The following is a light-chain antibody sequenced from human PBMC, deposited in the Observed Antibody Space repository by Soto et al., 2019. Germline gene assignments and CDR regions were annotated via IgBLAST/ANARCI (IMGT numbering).Light chain of an antibody. CDR1: QGISNY. CDR3: QQYEIFPLT. Sequence: DVRRTKSKHSQSASVGDRITVPCQASQGISNYLNWYQQKPGKAPKLLIFDASNLEIGVPSRFSGSGSGTDFSFTISSLQPEDIATYYCQQYEIFPLTFGGGGNVAIK. V-gene: IGKV1-33*01. CDR2: DAS. J-gene: IGKJ4*01.